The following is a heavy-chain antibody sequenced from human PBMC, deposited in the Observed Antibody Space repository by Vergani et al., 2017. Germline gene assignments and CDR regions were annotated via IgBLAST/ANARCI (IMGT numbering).Heavy chain of an antibody. CDR2: IYHSGGA. CDR3: ARTESFILRYFHWAL. J-gene: IGHJ4*02. V-gene: IGHV4-39*01. D-gene: IGHD3-9*01. CDR1: GGSITSSSDY. Sequence: QLHLQESGPGLVKPSETLSLTCTVSGGSITSSSDYLGWIRQPPGKGLEWIGNIYHSGGAYYNPSLKGRVTISVDTSKNQFSLEVTSVTAADTAIYFCARTESFILRYFHWALWGQGTLVTVSS.